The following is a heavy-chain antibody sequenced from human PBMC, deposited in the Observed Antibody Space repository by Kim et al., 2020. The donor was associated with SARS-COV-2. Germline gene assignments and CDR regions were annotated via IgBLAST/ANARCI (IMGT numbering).Heavy chain of an antibody. CDR2: IYPGDSDT. CDR1: GYSFTSYW. J-gene: IGHJ6*02. D-gene: IGHD6-19*01. Sequence: GESLKISCKGSGYSFTSYWIGWVRQMPGKGLEWMGIIYPGDSDTRYSPSFQGQVTISADKSISTAYLQWSSLKASDTAMYYCARHKGAVAADYYYYGMDVWGQGTTVTVSS. CDR3: ARHKGAVAADYYYYGMDV. V-gene: IGHV5-51*01.